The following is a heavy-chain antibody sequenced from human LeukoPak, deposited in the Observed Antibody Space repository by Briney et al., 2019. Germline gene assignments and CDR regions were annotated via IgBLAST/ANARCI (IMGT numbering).Heavy chain of an antibody. CDR2: ISTSGST. J-gene: IGHJ4*02. Sequence: SETLSLTCTVSGGSISTYYWSWIRQPAGKGLEWIGRISTSGSTNYNASLKSRVTMSVDTSQNQFSLKLSSVTAADTAVYYCARLNYYGSGTPYFDYWGQGTLVTVSS. D-gene: IGHD3-10*01. CDR3: ARLNYYGSGTPYFDY. V-gene: IGHV4-4*07. CDR1: GGSISTYY.